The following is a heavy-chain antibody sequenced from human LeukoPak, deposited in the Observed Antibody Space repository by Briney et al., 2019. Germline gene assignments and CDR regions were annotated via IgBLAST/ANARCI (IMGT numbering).Heavy chain of an antibody. CDR3: ATDTKYSSSWSDYFGY. D-gene: IGHD6-13*01. J-gene: IGHJ4*02. CDR2: ISSTGTGI. CDR1: GLTFSTYQ. V-gene: IGHV3-48*03. Sequence: PGGSLRLSCAVSGLTFSTYQMNWIRQAPGKGLEWVSHISSTGTGIYYADSVKGRFTISRDNAENSLYLQMNSLRAEDSAIYYGATDTKYSSSWSDYFGYWGQGTLVTVSS.